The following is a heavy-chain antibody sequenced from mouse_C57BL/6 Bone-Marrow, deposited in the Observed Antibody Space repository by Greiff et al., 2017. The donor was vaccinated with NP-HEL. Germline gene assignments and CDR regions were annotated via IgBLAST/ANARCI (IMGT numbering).Heavy chain of an antibody. CDR1: GYTFTSYG. Sequence: QVQLKESGAELARPGASVKLSCKASGYTFTSYGISWVKQRTGQGLEWIGEIYPRSGNTYYNEKFKGKATLTADKSSSTAYMELRSLTSEDSAVYFCARFRADGYYFDYWGQGTTPTLSS. J-gene: IGHJ2*01. CDR2: IYPRSGNT. V-gene: IGHV1-81*01. CDR3: ARFRADGYYFDY. D-gene: IGHD2-3*01.